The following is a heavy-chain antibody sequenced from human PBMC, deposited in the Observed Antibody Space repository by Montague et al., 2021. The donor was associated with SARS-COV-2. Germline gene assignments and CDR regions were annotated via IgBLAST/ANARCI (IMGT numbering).Heavy chain of an antibody. CDR2: IKQSGTT. Sequence: SETLSLTCGVYGGSFGDDHWSWIRQPPGKGLEWIGDIKQSGTTYYNPSLERRSTMSVDTSKNQFSLKLSSVTAADTAVYYCAREHWENYYDFWSGTNLASDYPYYGMDVGGQGTTVTVSS. CDR3: AREHWENYYDFWSGTNLASDYPYYGMDV. D-gene: IGHD3-3*01. CDR1: GGSFGDDH. V-gene: IGHV4-34*01. J-gene: IGHJ6*02.